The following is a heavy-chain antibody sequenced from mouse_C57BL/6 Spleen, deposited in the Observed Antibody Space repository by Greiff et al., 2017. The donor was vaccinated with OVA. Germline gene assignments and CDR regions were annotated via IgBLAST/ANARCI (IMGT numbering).Heavy chain of an antibody. Sequence: EVKLMESGGGLVQPGGSLSLSCAASGFTFTDYYMSWVRQPPGKALEWLGFIRNKANGYTTEYSASVKGRFTISRDNSQSILNIQRNVRRAEDRASYDCARDRVITTVVAHWDCDDWGKGTTVTVSS. D-gene: IGHD1-1*01. CDR1: GFTFTDYY. CDR3: ARDRVITTVVAHWDCDD. J-gene: IGHJ1*03. V-gene: IGHV7-3*01. CDR2: IRNKANGYTT.